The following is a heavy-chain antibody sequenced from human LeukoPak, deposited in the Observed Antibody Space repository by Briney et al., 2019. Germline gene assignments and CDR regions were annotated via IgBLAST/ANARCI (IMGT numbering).Heavy chain of an antibody. J-gene: IGHJ6*03. D-gene: IGHD3-22*01. Sequence: SETLSLTCAVYGGSFSGYYWSWIRQPPGKGLEWIGEINHSGSTNYNPSLKSRVTISVDTSKNQFSLKLSSVTAADTAVYYCARGAYYYDSSGYYYGDNYYYMDVWGKGTTVTVSS. CDR3: ARGAYYYDSSGYYYGDNYYYMDV. CDR2: INHSGST. V-gene: IGHV4-34*01. CDR1: GGSFSGYY.